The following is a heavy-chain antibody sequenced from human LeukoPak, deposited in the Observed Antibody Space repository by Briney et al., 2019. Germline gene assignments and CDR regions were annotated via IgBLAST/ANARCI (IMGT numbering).Heavy chain of an antibody. CDR1: GYTFTSYG. CDR3: ARGREYCSSTSCYTGLFDP. CDR2: ISAYNGNT. Sequence: ASVKVSCKASGYTFTSYGISWVRQAPGQGLEWMGWISAYNGNTNYAQKLQGRVTMTTDTSTSTAYMELRSLRSDDTAVYYCARGREYCSSTSCYTGLFDPWGQGTLVTVSS. D-gene: IGHD2-2*02. V-gene: IGHV1-18*01. J-gene: IGHJ5*02.